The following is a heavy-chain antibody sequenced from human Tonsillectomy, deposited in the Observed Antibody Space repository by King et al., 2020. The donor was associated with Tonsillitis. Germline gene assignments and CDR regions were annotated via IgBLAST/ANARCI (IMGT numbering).Heavy chain of an antibody. J-gene: IGHJ3*02. D-gene: IGHD5/OR15-5a*01. V-gene: IGHV4-59*01. CDR2: IYFTGNT. CDR1: GDSISSFY. CDR3: ATDHLRXPAFYI. Sequence: VQLQESGPGLVRPSETLSLTCTVSGDSISSFYWNWIRQPPGKGLEWIGYIYFTGNTNYNPSLKSRVTISVDTSKNQFSLKLSSVTAADTVVYYCATDHLRXPAFYIWGQGTMVTVSS.